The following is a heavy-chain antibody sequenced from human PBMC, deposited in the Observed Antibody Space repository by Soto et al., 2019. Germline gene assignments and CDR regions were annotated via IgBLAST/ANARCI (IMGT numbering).Heavy chain of an antibody. CDR1: GFTFSSYG. CDR3: SRAYEQQLVYSLLDY. Sequence: QVQLVESGGGVVQPGRSLRLSCAASGFTFSSYGMHWVRQAPGKGLEWVAVIWYDGSNKYYADSVKGRFTISRDNSKNALYLQMNSLRAEDTAVYYCSRAYEQQLVYSLLDYWGQGTLVTVSS. CDR2: IWYDGSNK. J-gene: IGHJ4*02. V-gene: IGHV3-33*01. D-gene: IGHD6-13*01.